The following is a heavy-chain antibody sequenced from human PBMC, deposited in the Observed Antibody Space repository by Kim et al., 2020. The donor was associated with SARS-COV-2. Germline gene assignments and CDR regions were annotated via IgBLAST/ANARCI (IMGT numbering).Heavy chain of an antibody. CDR3: ARAFEKQYDYVWGSHRYGMDV. V-gene: IGHV4-59*13. Sequence: SETLSLTCTVSGGSISSYYWSWIRQPPGKGLEWIGYIYYSGSTNYNPSLKSRVTISVDTSKNQFSLKLSSVTAADTAVYYCARAFEKQYDYVWGSHRYGMDVWGQGTTVTVSS. CDR2: IYYSGST. D-gene: IGHD3-16*01. J-gene: IGHJ6*02. CDR1: GGSISSYY.